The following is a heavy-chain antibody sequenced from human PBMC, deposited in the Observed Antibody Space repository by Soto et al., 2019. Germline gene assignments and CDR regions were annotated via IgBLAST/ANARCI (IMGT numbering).Heavy chain of an antibody. CDR3: ARVGGSDYIPLWYFEL. J-gene: IGHJ2*01. CDR1: GYTFTSYG. D-gene: IGHD1-26*01. Sequence: QVQLVQSGAEVKKPGASVKVSCKASGYTFTSYGISWVRQAPGQGLEWMGWISAYNGNTNYAQKPQGRVTMTTDTXTXXAYMELRSLRPDDTAVYCCARVGGSDYIPLWYFELWGRGPLVTVSS. V-gene: IGHV1-18*01. CDR2: ISAYNGNT.